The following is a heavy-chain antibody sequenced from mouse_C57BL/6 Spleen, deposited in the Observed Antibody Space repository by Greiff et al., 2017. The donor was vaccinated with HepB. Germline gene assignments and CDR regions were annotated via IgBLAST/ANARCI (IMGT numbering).Heavy chain of an antibody. V-gene: IGHV5-17*01. Sequence: EVMLVESGGGLVKPGGSLKLSCAASGFTFSDYGMHWVRQAPEKGLEWFAYISSGSSTIYYADTVKGRFTISRDNAKNTLFLQMTSLRSEDTAMYYCARGLGDFDVWGTGTTVTVSS. CDR2: ISSGSSTI. CDR1: GFTFSDYG. D-gene: IGHD4-1*01. CDR3: ARGLGDFDV. J-gene: IGHJ1*03.